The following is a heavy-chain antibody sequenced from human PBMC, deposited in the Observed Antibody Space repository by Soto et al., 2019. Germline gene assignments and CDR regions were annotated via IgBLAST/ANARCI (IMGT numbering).Heavy chain of an antibody. CDR3: ARAGYSSGLDY. V-gene: IGHV3-11*01. J-gene: IGHJ4*02. Sequence: GGALRLSRAASGFPLSDYYLSSVRQAPGKGLEWVSYISSSGTTIYYADSVKGRFTISRDNAKNSLYLQMNSLRAEDTAVYYCARAGYSSGLDYWGQGTLVTVSS. D-gene: IGHD6-19*01. CDR2: ISSSGTTI. CDR1: GFPLSDYY.